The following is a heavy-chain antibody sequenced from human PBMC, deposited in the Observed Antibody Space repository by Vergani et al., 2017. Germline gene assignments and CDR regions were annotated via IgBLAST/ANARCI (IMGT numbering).Heavy chain of an antibody. J-gene: IGHJ4*02. CDR1: GGSISSSSYY. Sequence: QLQLQESGPGLVKPSETLSLTCTVSGGSISSSSYYWGWIRQPPGKGLEWIGSIYYSGSTYYNPSLKSRRTISVDTSKNQFSLKLSSVTAADTAVYYCARHRRAIAAAAYYSDCWGQGTLVTVSS. CDR2: IYYSGST. D-gene: IGHD6-13*01. V-gene: IGHV4-39*01. CDR3: ARHRRAIAAAAYYSDC.